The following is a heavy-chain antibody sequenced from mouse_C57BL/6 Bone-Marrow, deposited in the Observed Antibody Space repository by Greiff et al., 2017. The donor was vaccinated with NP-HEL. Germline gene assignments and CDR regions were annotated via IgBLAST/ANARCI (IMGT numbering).Heavy chain of an antibody. Sequence: VKLVESGAELARPGASVKLSCKASGYTFTSYGISWVKQSTGQGLEWIGKIYPRSGNTYYNEKFKGKATLTADKSSSTAYMDLRSLTSEDSAVYFCARSETTVEATNIDYWGQGTTLTVSS. J-gene: IGHJ2*01. CDR3: ARSETTVEATNIDY. CDR2: IYPRSGNT. CDR1: GYTFTSYG. D-gene: IGHD1-1*01. V-gene: IGHV1-81*01.